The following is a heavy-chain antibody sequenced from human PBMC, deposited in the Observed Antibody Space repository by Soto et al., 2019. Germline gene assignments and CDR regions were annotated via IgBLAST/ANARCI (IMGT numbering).Heavy chain of an antibody. CDR3: ARDRRPPYDSSGYYEGYYYYMDV. D-gene: IGHD3-22*01. V-gene: IGHV3-11*06. Sequence: GGSLRLSCAASGFTFSDYYMSWIRQAPGKGLEWVSYISSSSSYTNYADSVKGRFTISRDNAKNSLYLQMNSLRAEDTAMYYCARDRRPPYDSSGYYEGYYYYMDVWGKGTTVTVSS. CDR2: ISSSSSYT. CDR1: GFTFSDYY. J-gene: IGHJ6*03.